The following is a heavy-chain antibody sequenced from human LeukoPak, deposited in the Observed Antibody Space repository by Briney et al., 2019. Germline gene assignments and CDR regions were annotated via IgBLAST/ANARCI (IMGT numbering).Heavy chain of an antibody. CDR3: AKAGSGADGAGFLCEY. D-gene: IGHD1-1*01. CDR1: GFTFSDYA. CDR2: ASYYVGKQ. Sequence: GGSLTLSCAASGFTFSDYAMSWVRQAPGKGLEWVSTASYYVGKQYHADSVRGRFTVSRDNSRNTVSLQMSSLRVEDTGIYYCAKAGSGADGAGFLCEYWGQGTLVTVSS. J-gene: IGHJ4*02. V-gene: IGHV3-23*01.